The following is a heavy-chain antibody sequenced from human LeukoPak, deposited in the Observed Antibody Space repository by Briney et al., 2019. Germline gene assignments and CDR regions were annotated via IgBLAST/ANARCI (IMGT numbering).Heavy chain of an antibody. J-gene: IGHJ4*02. CDR3: ARMYSNYFDY. CDR1: GGSFSSGTYY. D-gene: IGHD4-11*01. CDR2: IYYSGST. V-gene: IGHV4-61*01. Sequence: SETLSLTCTVSGGSFSSGTYYWSWLRQPPGKGLEWLGFIYYSGSTNYNPSLKSRVTISVDTSKNQFSLKLSSVTAADTAVYYCARMYSNYFDYWGQGTLVTVSS.